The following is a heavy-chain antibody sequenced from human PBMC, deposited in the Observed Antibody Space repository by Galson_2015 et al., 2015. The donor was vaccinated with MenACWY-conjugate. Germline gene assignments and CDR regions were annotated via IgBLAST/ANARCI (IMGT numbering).Heavy chain of an antibody. J-gene: IGHJ6*03. V-gene: IGHV3-15*01. CDR2: IKSQTDGGKT. CDR3: TTHKPDSWGGLLFHFYMDV. Sequence: SLRLSCAGSASTFTNASMSWVRQAPGKGLEWVGRIKSQTDGGKTDYAAPVKGRFTISRDDSKNTLHLQMSSLKIEDTAVYYCTTHKPDSWGGLLFHFYMDVWGKGTTVTVSS. D-gene: IGHD2-21*01. CDR1: ASTFTNAS.